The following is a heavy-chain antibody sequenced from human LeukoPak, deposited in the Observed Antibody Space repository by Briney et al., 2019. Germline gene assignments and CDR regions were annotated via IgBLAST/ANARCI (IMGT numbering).Heavy chain of an antibody. Sequence: SETLSLTCTVSGGSISSSSYYWGWIRQPPGKGLEWIGSIYYSGSTYYNPSLKSRVTISVDTSKNQFSLKLSPVTAADTAVYYCARHGITMIVDNYFDYWGQGTLVTVSS. CDR1: GGSISSSSYY. CDR2: IYYSGST. J-gene: IGHJ4*02. V-gene: IGHV4-39*01. CDR3: ARHGITMIVDNYFDY. D-gene: IGHD3-22*01.